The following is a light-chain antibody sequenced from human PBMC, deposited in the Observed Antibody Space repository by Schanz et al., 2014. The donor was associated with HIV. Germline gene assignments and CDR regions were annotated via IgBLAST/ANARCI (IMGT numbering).Light chain of an antibody. CDR3: ISYTSDTVL. J-gene: IGLJ2*01. Sequence: QSALTQPASVSGSPGQSISISCTGTSSDLGRLNCVSWYQQHPGKAPRLIIYDGSSRPSGVSSRFSVSKSDNTASLTISGLQPEDEADYYCISYTSDTVLFGGGTKLTVL. CDR1: SSDLGRLNC. CDR2: DGS. V-gene: IGLV2-14*03.